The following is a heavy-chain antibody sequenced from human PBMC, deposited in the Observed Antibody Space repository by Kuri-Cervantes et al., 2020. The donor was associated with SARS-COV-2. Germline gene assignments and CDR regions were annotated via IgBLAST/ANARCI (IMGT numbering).Heavy chain of an antibody. CDR1: GYSISSGYY. V-gene: IGHV4-38-2*01. CDR3: ARGSYDSSGYYFEDY. CDR2: IHYSGTT. Sequence: SETLSLTCAVSGYSISSGYYWGWIRQPPGKGLEWMGYIHYSGTTTYSPSLKSRLTISVGTPKNQFSLKVTSVTAADTAVYYCARGSYDSSGYYFEDYWGQGTLVTVSS. D-gene: IGHD3-22*01. J-gene: IGHJ4*02.